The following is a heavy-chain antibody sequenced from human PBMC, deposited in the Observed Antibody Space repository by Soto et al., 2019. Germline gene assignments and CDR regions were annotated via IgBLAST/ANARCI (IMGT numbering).Heavy chain of an antibody. V-gene: IGHV1-18*01. CDR2: ISAYNGNT. D-gene: IGHD2-15*01. Sequence: QVQLVQSGAEVKKPGASVKVSCKASGYTFTSYGISWVRRAPGQGLEWMGWISAYNGNTNYAQKLQGRVTMTTDTSTSTAYMELRSLRSDDTAVYYCARARSPMGGAMVVAAPNSYYFDYWGQGTLVTVSS. CDR3: ARARSPMGGAMVVAAPNSYYFDY. CDR1: GYTFTSYG. J-gene: IGHJ4*02.